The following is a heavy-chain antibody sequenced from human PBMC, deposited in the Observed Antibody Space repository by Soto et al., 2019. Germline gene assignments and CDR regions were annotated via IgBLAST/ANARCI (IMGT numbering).Heavy chain of an antibody. CDR1: GGTFSSYA. J-gene: IGHJ6*02. Sequence: QVQLVQSGAEVKKPGSSVKVSCKASGGTFSSYAISWVRQAPGQGLGWMGGIIPIFGTANYAQKFQGRVTITADESTSTAYMELSSLRSEDTAVYYCASDQTTVVPYYYYGMDVWGHGTTVTVSS. V-gene: IGHV1-69*01. D-gene: IGHD4-17*01. CDR2: IIPIFGTA. CDR3: ASDQTTVVPYYYYGMDV.